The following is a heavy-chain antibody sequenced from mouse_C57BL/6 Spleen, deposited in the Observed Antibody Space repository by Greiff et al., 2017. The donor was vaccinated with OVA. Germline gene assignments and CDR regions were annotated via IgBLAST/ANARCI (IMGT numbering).Heavy chain of an antibody. V-gene: IGHV1-81*01. CDR3: AIIYYYGNWYFDV. Sequence: QVQLQQSGAELARPGASVKLSCKASGYTFTSYGISWVKQRTGQGLEWIGEIYPRSGNTYYNEKFKGKATLTADKSSSTAYMELRSLTSEDSAVYFCAIIYYYGNWYFDVWGTGTTVTVSS. CDR1: GYTFTSYG. CDR2: IYPRSGNT. J-gene: IGHJ1*03. D-gene: IGHD1-1*01.